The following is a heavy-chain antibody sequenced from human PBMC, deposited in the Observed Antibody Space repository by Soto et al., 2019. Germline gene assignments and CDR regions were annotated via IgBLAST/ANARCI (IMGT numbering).Heavy chain of an antibody. D-gene: IGHD3-9*01. Sequence: SETLSLTCTVSGGSISSSSYYWGWIRQPPGKGLEWIGSIYYSGSTYYNPSLKSRVTISVDTSKNQFSLKLSSVTAADTAVYYCARLVTFDWLPSQQYGMDVWGQGTTVTVSS. CDR2: IYYSGST. J-gene: IGHJ6*02. CDR3: ARLVTFDWLPSQQYGMDV. CDR1: GGSISSSSYY. V-gene: IGHV4-39*01.